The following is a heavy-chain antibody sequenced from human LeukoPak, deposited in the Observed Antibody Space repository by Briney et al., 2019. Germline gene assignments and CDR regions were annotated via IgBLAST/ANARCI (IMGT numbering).Heavy chain of an antibody. J-gene: IGHJ4*02. CDR1: GFTFISYW. V-gene: IGHV3-7*01. CDR3: AIESFDY. Sequence: GGSLRLSCAASGFTFISYWMSWVRQAPGKGLEWVANIKQDGSEKYYADSVKGRFSISRDNAKNSLYLQMNSLRAEDTAVYYCAIESFDYWGQGTLVTVSS. CDR2: IKQDGSEK.